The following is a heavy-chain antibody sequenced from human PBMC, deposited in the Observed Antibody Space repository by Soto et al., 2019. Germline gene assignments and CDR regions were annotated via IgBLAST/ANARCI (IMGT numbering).Heavy chain of an antibody. CDR3: ATDRVAFDM. V-gene: IGHV1-2*02. CDR1: GYMFTGYY. J-gene: IGHJ3*02. CDR2: INPKSGGT. D-gene: IGHD3-22*01. Sequence: ASVKVSCKASGYMFTGYYIHWVRQAPGQGLEWMGWINPKSGGTKYAEKFQGRVSMTGDTTITTAYLELSSLTSDDPADYYCATDRVAFDMWGQGTKVTVSS.